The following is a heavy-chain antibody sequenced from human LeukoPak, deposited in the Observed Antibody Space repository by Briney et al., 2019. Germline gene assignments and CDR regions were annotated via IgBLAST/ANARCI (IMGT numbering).Heavy chain of an antibody. D-gene: IGHD3-10*01. CDR3: AREEGKGFDY. CDR1: GLAFSTYP. Sequence: GGSLRLSCTASGLAFSTYPMNWVRRAPGKGLEWVSSIGGSSTSIYYADSVKGRFTISRDDTKTSLYLQMNSLRAEDTAVYYCAREEGKGFDYWGQGTLVTVSS. CDR2: IGGSSTSI. J-gene: IGHJ4*02. V-gene: IGHV3-21*01.